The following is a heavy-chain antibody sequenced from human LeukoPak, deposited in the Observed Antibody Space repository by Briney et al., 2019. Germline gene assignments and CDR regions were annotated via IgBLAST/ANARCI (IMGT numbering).Heavy chain of an antibody. CDR3: AREAGSTNDGWSDPYLFDL. CDR2: ITSGGSYT. D-gene: IGHD3-3*01. CDR1: GFGLSGIT. Sequence: GGSLRLSCVASGFGLSGITMNWVRQAPGKGLEWVSSITSGGSYTHYADALRGRFTISRDNSHNSVYLQMNSLSAEDTAVYYCAREAGSTNDGWSDPYLFDLGGQGTMVPVSS. J-gene: IGHJ3*01. V-gene: IGHV3-21*01.